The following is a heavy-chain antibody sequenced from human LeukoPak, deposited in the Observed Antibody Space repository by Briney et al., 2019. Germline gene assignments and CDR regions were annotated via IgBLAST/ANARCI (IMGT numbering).Heavy chain of an antibody. CDR2: ITGSGGNT. J-gene: IGHJ6*02. D-gene: IGHD6-13*01. V-gene: IGHV3-23*01. CDR3: AKAASSSWPSYYYGMDV. Sequence: QSSETLSLTCTVSGGSISSYYWSWVRQAPGKGLEWVSVITGSGGNTYYADSVKGRFTISKDNSKNTVYLQMSSLRVDDTAVYYCAKAASSSWPSYYYGMDVWGQGTTVTVSS. CDR1: GGSISSYY.